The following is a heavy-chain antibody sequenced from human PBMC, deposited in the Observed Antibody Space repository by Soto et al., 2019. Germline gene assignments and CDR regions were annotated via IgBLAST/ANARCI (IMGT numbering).Heavy chain of an antibody. D-gene: IGHD5-12*01. J-gene: IGHJ4*02. Sequence: ASVKVSCKAPGDTFTSYYLIWVRQAPGQWLEWMGWISPHSGNTKYAQKFQGRVTMTTDTSTSTAYMELRSLRSDDTAVYYCARQVLDIVATKANDYWGQGTLVTVSS. CDR2: ISPHSGNT. CDR1: GDTFTSYY. CDR3: ARQVLDIVATKANDY. V-gene: IGHV1-18*04.